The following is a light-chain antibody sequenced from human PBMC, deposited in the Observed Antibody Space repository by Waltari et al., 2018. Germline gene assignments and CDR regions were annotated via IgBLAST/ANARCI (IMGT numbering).Light chain of an antibody. J-gene: IGLJ2*01. CDR2: NNN. CDR1: NSNTGSNT. CDR3: AGWDDSLNGVV. V-gene: IGLV1-44*01. Sequence: SVLTQPPSASGTPGQRVTISCSGSNSNTGSNTVTWYQHLPGTAPNLLIYNNNQRPSGVPDRFSGSKSGTSASLAISGLLSEDEGDYYCAGWDDSLNGVVFGGGTKLTVL.